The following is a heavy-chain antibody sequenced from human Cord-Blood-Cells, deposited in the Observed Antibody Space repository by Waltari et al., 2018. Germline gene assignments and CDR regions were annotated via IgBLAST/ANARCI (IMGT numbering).Heavy chain of an antibody. V-gene: IGHV2-5*02. Sequence: QITLKESGPTLVKPTQTLTLTCTFSGFPLSSTGLGVGLLRQRPGQALEWLAPIDWDDDTRYSPSLKSRLTITKDTYKNQVVLTMTNMDPVDTATYYCANRRPTIPYDFWSGSDFDYWGQGTLVTVSS. CDR1: GFPLSSTGLG. CDR3: ANRRPTIPYDFWSGSDFDY. D-gene: IGHD3-3*01. CDR2: IDWDDDT. J-gene: IGHJ4*02.